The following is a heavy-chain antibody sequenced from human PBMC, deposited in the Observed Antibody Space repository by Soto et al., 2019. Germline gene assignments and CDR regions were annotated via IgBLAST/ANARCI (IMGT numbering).Heavy chain of an antibody. CDR2: INPSGGST. J-gene: IGHJ4*02. CDR3: ARELKAIVGATSAPCDY. Sequence: ASVKVSCKASGYTFTSYYMHWVRQAPRQGLEWMGIINPSGGSTSYAQKFQGRVTMTRDTSTSTVYMELSSLRSEDTAVYYCARELKAIVGATSAPCDYWGQGTLVTVSS. D-gene: IGHD1-26*01. V-gene: IGHV1-46*01. CDR1: GYTFTSYY.